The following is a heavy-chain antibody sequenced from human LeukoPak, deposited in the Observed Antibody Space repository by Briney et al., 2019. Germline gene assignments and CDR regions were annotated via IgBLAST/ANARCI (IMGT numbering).Heavy chain of an antibody. CDR3: ARVTTIFGVVTPTSLFDY. CDR1: GGSISSGGYY. D-gene: IGHD3-3*01. Sequence: SETLSLTCTVSGGSISSGGYYWSWIRQPPGKGLEWIGYIYHSGSTYYNPSLKSRVTISVDRSKNQFSLKLSSVTAADTAVYYCARVTTIFGVVTPTSLFDYWGQGTLVTVSS. CDR2: IYHSGST. V-gene: IGHV4-30-2*01. J-gene: IGHJ4*02.